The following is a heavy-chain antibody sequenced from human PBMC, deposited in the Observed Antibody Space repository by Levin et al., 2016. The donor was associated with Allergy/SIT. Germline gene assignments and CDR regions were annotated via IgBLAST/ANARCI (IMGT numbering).Heavy chain of an antibody. CDR3: ARHLRSDYSGSHETVYYYYGMDV. J-gene: IGHJ6*02. Sequence: KVSCKGSGYSFTSYWIGWVRQMPGKGLEWMGIIYPGDSDTRYSPSFQGQVTISADKSISTAYLQWSSLKASDTAMYYCARHLRSDYSGSHETVYYYYGMDVWGQGTTVTVSS. V-gene: IGHV5-51*01. CDR2: IYPGDSDT. CDR1: GYSFTSYW. D-gene: IGHD1-26*01.